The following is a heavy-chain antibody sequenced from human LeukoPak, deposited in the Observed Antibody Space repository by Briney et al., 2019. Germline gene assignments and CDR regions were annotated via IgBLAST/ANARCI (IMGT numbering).Heavy chain of an antibody. CDR1: GYTLTELS. CDR3: ATDPGGSGYD. V-gene: IGHV1-24*01. Sequence: ASVKVSCKVSGYTLTELSMHWVRQAPGKGLEWMGGFDPVNGETMYAQKFQGRVTMTEDTSTDIAYMDLTSLRSEDTAVYYCATDPGGSGYDWGQGTLVTVSS. J-gene: IGHJ4*02. CDR2: FDPVNGET. D-gene: IGHD3-22*01.